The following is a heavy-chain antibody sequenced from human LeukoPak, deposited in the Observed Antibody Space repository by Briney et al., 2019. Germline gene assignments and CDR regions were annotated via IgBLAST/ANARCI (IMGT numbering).Heavy chain of an antibody. D-gene: IGHD6-13*01. J-gene: IGHJ3*02. CDR3: AKRPPNSSSWYSGSAFDI. Sequence: GGSLRLSCAASGFTFSSYGMHWVRQAPGKGLEWVAVISYDGSNKYYADSVKGRFTISRDNSKNTLYLQMNSLRAEDTAVYYCAKRPPNSSSWYSGSAFDIWGQGTMVTVSS. V-gene: IGHV3-30*18. CDR2: ISYDGSNK. CDR1: GFTFSSYG.